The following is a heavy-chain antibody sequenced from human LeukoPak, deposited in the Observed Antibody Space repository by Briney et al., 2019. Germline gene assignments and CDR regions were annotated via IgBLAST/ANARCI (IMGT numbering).Heavy chain of an antibody. CDR1: GGSFSGYY. CDR3: AGSNIVVVPAAIRY. D-gene: IGHD2-2*01. Sequence: SETLSLTCAVYGGSFSGYYWGWIRQPPGKGLEWIGSIYYSGSTYYNPSLKSRVTISVDTSKNQFSLKLSSVTAADTAVYYCAGSNIVVVPAAIRYWGQGTLVTVSS. CDR2: IYYSGST. V-gene: IGHV4-39*01. J-gene: IGHJ4*02.